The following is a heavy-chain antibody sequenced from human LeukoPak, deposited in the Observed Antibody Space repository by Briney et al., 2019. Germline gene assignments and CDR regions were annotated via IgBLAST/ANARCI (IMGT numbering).Heavy chain of an antibody. D-gene: IGHD6-19*01. Sequence: PGGSLRLSCAASGFTFSSYWMSWVRQAPGKGLEWVSHIKQDGSDKYYVDSVKGRFTISRDNGKNSLYLQMNSLRAEDTALYYCARDFLCSSSGWYPRVYWGRGNLVTVSS. V-gene: IGHV3-7*01. CDR3: ARDFLCSSSGWYPRVY. CDR1: GFTFSSYW. J-gene: IGHJ4*02. CDR2: IKQDGSDK.